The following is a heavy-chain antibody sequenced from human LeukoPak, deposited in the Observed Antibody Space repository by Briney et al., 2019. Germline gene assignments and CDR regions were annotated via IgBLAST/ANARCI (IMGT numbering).Heavy chain of an antibody. CDR2: IIPILGIA. V-gene: IGHV1-69*04. Sequence: SVKVSCKASGGTFSSYAISWVRQAPGQGLEWMGRIIPILGIANYAQKFQGRVTITADKSTSTAYMELSSLRSEDTAVYYCARAEVATTNYFDYWGQGTLVTVSS. CDR3: ARAEVATTNYFDY. CDR1: GGTFSSYA. J-gene: IGHJ4*02. D-gene: IGHD5-24*01.